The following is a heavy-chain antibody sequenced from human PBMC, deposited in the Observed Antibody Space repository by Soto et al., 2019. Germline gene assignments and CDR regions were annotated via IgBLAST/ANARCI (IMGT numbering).Heavy chain of an antibody. D-gene: IGHD1-1*01. CDR1: GGSISSSNW. Sequence: QVQLQESGPGLVKPSGTLSLTCAVSGGSISSSNWWSWVRQPPGKGLEWIGEIYHSGSTNYNPSLKGRVTISVDKSKNQFSLKLSSVTAADTAVYYCARELGRWLQDTHNWDYGMDVWGQGTTVTVSS. CDR3: ARELGRWLQDTHNWDYGMDV. CDR2: IYHSGST. J-gene: IGHJ6*02. V-gene: IGHV4-4*02.